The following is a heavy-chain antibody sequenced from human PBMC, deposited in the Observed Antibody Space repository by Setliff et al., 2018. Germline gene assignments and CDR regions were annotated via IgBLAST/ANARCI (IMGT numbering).Heavy chain of an antibody. CDR3: ARKGISALSGAFDM. J-gene: IGHJ3*02. V-gene: IGHV4-59*10. CDR1: GFTFSAHY. CDR2: IYTSGST. D-gene: IGHD1-26*01. Sequence: LRLSCAASGFTFSAHYMDWLRQAPGKGLEWIGRIYTSGSTNYNPSLKSRVTMSVDTSKNQFSLKLSSVTAADTAVYYCARKGISALSGAFDMWGQGTMVTVSS.